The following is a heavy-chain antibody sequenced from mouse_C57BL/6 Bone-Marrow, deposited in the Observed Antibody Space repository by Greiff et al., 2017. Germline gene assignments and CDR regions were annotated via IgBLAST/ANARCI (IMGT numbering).Heavy chain of an antibody. V-gene: IGHV1-81*01. Sequence: QVQLQQSGAELARPGASVKLSCKASGYTFTSYGISWVKQRTGQGLEWIGEIYPRSGNTYYNEKFKGKATLTADKSSSTAYMELRSLTSEDAAVYFCARSPIYYYGSSHFYWGQGTTLTVSS. J-gene: IGHJ2*01. CDR2: IYPRSGNT. CDR3: ARSPIYYYGSSHFY. D-gene: IGHD1-1*01. CDR1: GYTFTSYG.